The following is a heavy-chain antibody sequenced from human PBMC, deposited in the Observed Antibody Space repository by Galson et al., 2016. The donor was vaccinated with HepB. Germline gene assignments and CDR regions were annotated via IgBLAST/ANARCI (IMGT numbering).Heavy chain of an antibody. J-gene: IGHJ3*02. D-gene: IGHD2-15*01. CDR1: GFTFSSYG. CDR3: ARGTFCSGDSCYSPAFDM. Sequence: PLRLSCAAAGFTFSSYGMHWVRQAPGKGLEWVAVIWFAGSNKNYVDSVRGRFTISRDNSKNTLYLQMNTLRAEDTAVYYCARGTFCSGDSCYSPAFDMWGQGTMVTVSS. V-gene: IGHV3-33*01. CDR2: IWFAGSNK.